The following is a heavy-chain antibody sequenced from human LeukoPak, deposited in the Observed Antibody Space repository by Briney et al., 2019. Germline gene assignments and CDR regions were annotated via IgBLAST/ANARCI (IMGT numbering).Heavy chain of an antibody. D-gene: IGHD2-15*01. Sequence: GGSLRLSCAASGSTFSSYAMSWVRQAPGEGLEWVSAISGSGDSAFYADSVKGRFTISRDNSKKTLYLQMNSLRAEDTAAYYCAKTRGYCSGGSCYSDYWGQGTLVTVSS. CDR1: GSTFSSYA. J-gene: IGHJ4*02. V-gene: IGHV3-23*01. CDR3: AKTRGYCSGGSCYSDY. CDR2: ISGSGDSA.